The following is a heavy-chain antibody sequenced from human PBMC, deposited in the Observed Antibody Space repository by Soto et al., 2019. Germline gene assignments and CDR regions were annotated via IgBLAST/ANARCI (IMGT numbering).Heavy chain of an antibody. J-gene: IGHJ6*03. CDR3: ARNTRIAVAGTGYYYYMDV. Sequence: SGPTLVNPTQTLTLTCTFSGFSLSTSGMCVSWIRQPPGKALEWLARIDWDDDKYYSTSLKTRLTISKDTSKNQVVLTMTNMDPVDTATYYCARNTRIAVAGTGYYYYMDVWGKGTTVTVSS. CDR2: IDWDDDK. CDR1: GFSLSTSGMC. V-gene: IGHV2-70*11. D-gene: IGHD6-19*01.